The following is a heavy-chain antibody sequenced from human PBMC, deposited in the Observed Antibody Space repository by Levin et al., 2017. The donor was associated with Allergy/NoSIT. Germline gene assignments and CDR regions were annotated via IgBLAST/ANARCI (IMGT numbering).Heavy chain of an antibody. CDR2: ISGSDAST. Sequence: LGESLKISCAASGFTFTSSAMGWVRQAPGKGLEWVSGISGSDASTYYADSVKGRFTISRDNSKNTLYLQMNSLRAEDTAVYYCAKYRATVGPTDYWGQGTLVTVSS. CDR3: AKYRATVGPTDY. J-gene: IGHJ4*02. V-gene: IGHV3-23*01. CDR1: GFTFTSSA. D-gene: IGHD1-26*01.